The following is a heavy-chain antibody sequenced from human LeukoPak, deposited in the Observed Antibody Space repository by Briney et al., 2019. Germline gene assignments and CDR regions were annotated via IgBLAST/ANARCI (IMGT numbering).Heavy chain of an antibody. D-gene: IGHD3-22*01. CDR3: ASGGGVRRGYYDSSGYYYFAY. CDR1: GGSISSGGYY. CDR2: IYYSGST. Sequence: PSQTLSLTCTVSGGSISSGGYYWSWIRQHPGKGLEWIGYIYYSGSTYYNPSLKSRVTISVDTSKNQFSLKLSSVTAADTAVYYCASGGGVRRGYYDSSGYYYFAYWGQGTLVTVSS. J-gene: IGHJ4*02. V-gene: IGHV4-31*03.